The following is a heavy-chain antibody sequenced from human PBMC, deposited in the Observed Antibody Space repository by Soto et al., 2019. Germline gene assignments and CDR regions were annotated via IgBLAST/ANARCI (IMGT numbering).Heavy chain of an antibody. CDR3: ARSGCFDY. V-gene: IGHV3-48*01. Sequence: EVQVVESGGGLVQPGGSLRLSCAASGFTFSTYSMNWVRQAPGKGLEWVSYISSTGNTIYYAGSVKGRFTISRDTAKKSLYLQMNSLRAEDTAVYYCARSGCFDYWGQGTLVTVSS. J-gene: IGHJ4*02. CDR2: ISSTGNTI. D-gene: IGHD3-9*01. CDR1: GFTFSTYS.